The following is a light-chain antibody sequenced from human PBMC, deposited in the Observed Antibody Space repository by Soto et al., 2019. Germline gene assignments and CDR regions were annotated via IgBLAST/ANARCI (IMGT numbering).Light chain of an antibody. J-gene: IGKJ4*01. V-gene: IGKV1-39*01. Sequence: DLQMTQSPSSLSASVGDRVTMTCRASQSITKYLNWYQQKPGKAPKLLIYDTSSLQSGVSSRFTGSGSGTDFTLTISSLQPEDFATYYCQQSHSDPLTFGGGTKVEI. CDR1: QSITKY. CDR2: DTS. CDR3: QQSHSDPLT.